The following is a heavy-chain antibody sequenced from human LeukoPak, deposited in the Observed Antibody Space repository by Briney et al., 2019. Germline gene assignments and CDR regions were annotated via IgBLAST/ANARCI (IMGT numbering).Heavy chain of an antibody. D-gene: IGHD6-13*01. CDR3: ARDRNPIGALDY. CDR2: ISSSGSTI. J-gene: IGHJ4*02. Sequence: PGGSLRLSCAASGFTFSSYEMNWVRQAPGKGLEWVSYISSSGSTIYYADSVKGRFTISRDNAKNSLYLQMNSLRAEDTAVYYCARDRNPIGALDYWGQGTLVTVSS. CDR1: GFTFSSYE. V-gene: IGHV3-48*03.